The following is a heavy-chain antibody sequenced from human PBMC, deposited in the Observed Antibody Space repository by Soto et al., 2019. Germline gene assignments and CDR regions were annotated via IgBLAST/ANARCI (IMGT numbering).Heavy chain of an antibody. CDR2: VNHSGTT. Sequence: WTWIRQSPEKGLEWIGEVNHSGTTYYNPSLKTRVTISVHTPKNQFSLKMSSVTAADTALYYCARGIGYCSSINCYSSRRLRFDSWGQGTLVTVSS. J-gene: IGHJ4*02. D-gene: IGHD2-2*01. CDR3: ARGIGYCSSINCYSSRRLRFDS. V-gene: IGHV4-34*01.